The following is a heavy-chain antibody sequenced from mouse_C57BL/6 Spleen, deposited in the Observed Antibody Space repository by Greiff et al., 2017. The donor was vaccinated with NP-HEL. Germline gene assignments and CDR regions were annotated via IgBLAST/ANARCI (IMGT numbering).Heavy chain of an antibody. CDR3: ARCDYDGYWYFDV. V-gene: IGHV1-80*01. D-gene: IGHD2-4*01. J-gene: IGHJ1*03. CDR1: GYAFSSYW. Sequence: VQLQQSGAELVKPGASVKISCKASGYAFSSYWMNWVKQRPGKGLEWIGQIYPGDGDTNYNGKFKGKATLTADKSSSTAYMQLSSLTSEDSAVYFCARCDYDGYWYFDVWGTGTTVTVSS. CDR2: IYPGDGDT.